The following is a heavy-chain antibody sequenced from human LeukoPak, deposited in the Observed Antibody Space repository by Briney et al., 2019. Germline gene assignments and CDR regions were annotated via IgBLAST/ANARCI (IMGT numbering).Heavy chain of an antibody. CDR3: AKGAAADKYNWFDP. V-gene: IGHV3-30*18. D-gene: IGHD6-13*01. Sequence: GGSLRLSCAASGFTFSSYGMHWVRQAPGKGLEWVAVISYDGSNKYYADSVKGRFTISRDNSKNTLYLQMNSLRAEDTAVYYCAKGAAADKYNWFDPWGQGTLVTVSS. CDR2: ISYDGSNK. J-gene: IGHJ5*02. CDR1: GFTFSSYG.